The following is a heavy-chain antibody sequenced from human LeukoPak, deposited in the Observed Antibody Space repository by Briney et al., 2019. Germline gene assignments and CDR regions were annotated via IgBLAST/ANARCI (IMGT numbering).Heavy chain of an antibody. D-gene: IGHD6-19*01. CDR3: ARVRHSSGWYFFDY. V-gene: IGHV4-39*07. J-gene: IGHJ4*02. CDR1: GGSISSSSYY. Sequence: SETLSLTCTVSGGSISSSSYYWGWIRQPPGKGLEWIGSIYYSGSTYYNPSLKSRVTISVDTSKNQFSLKLSSVTAADTAVYYCARVRHSSGWYFFDYWGQGTLVTVSS. CDR2: IYYSGST.